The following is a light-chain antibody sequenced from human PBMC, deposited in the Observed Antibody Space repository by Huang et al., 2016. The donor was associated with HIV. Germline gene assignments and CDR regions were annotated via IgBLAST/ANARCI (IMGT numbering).Light chain of an antibody. CDR2: GAS. J-gene: IGKJ1*01. CDR1: QGVVNN. Sequence: EIVMTQSPGTLSVSPGERATLSCRASQGVVNNVAWYQQKPGQTPRLLIHGASTRATGIPARFSGSASGTEFTLTISSLQTEDFAIYYCQQYNNWPPWTFGHGT. CDR3: QQYNNWPPWT. V-gene: IGKV3D-15*01.